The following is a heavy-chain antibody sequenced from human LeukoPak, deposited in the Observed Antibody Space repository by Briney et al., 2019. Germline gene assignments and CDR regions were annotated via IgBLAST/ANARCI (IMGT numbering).Heavy chain of an antibody. D-gene: IGHD4-17*01. CDR1: GFTFSSYE. Sequence: GGSLRLSCAASGFTFSSYEMNWVRQAPGTGLEWVSYISSSGSTIYYADSVKGRFTISRDNAKNSLYLQMNSLRAEDTAVYYCARDKNYGDSWDYWGQGTLVTVSS. CDR3: ARDKNYGDSWDY. V-gene: IGHV3-48*03. CDR2: ISSSGSTI. J-gene: IGHJ4*02.